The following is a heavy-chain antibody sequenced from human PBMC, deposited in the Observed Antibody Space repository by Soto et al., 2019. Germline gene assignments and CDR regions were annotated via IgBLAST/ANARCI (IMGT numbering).Heavy chain of an antibody. J-gene: IGHJ5*02. D-gene: IGHD2-15*01. Sequence: ASVKVSCKASGYTFTNYDMHWVRQAPGQRLEWMGWINTGNGNTKYSQNFQGRVTITRDTSANTAYMELSSLRSEDTAVYYCARLDCSGGSCYPGVPFDPWGQGTLVTVSS. V-gene: IGHV1-3*04. CDR1: GYTFTNYD. CDR2: INTGNGNT. CDR3: ARLDCSGGSCYPGVPFDP.